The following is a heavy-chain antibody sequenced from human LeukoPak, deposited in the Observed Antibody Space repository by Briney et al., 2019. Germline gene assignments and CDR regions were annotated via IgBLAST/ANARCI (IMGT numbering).Heavy chain of an antibody. Sequence: GGSLRISCAASGFTFSSYWMSWVRQAPGKGLEWVANIKQDGSEKYYVDSVKGRFTISRDNAKSSLYLQMNSLRAEDTAVYYCARDPYWSYSFFDYWGQGTLVTVSS. CDR1: GFTFSSYW. V-gene: IGHV3-7*01. CDR3: ARDPYWSYSFFDY. J-gene: IGHJ4*02. D-gene: IGHD1-26*01. CDR2: IKQDGSEK.